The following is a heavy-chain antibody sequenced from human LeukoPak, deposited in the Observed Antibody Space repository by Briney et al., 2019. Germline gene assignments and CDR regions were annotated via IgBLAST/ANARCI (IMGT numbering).Heavy chain of an antibody. V-gene: IGHV3-23*01. CDR1: GFTFSSYA. Sequence: GGSPRLSCAASGFTFSSYAMSWVRQAPGKGLEWVSAISGSGDSTYYGDSVKGRFTISRDNSKNTLYLQMNSLRAEDTAVYYCAKTRPLDSSSWSHGDYWGQGTLVTVSS. J-gene: IGHJ4*02. CDR2: ISGSGDST. CDR3: AKTRPLDSSSWSHGDY. D-gene: IGHD6-13*01.